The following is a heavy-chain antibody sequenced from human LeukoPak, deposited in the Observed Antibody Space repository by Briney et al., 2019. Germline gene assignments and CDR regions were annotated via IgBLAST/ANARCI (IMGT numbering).Heavy chain of an antibody. D-gene: IGHD3-22*01. V-gene: IGHV3-23*01. J-gene: IGHJ4*02. CDR1: GFTFSSYA. Sequence: GGSLRLSCAASGFTFSSYAMSWVRQAPGKGLEWVSASSGSGGSTYYADSVKGRSTISRDNSKNTLYLQMNSLRAEDTAVYYCAKGPAFYYDSSGSYFDFWGQGTLVTVSS. CDR3: AKGPAFYYDSSGSYFDF. CDR2: SSGSGGST.